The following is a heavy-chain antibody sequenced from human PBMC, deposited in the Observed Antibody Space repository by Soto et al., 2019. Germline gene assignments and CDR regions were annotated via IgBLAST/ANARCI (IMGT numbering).Heavy chain of an antibody. CDR2: IIPIFGTA. V-gene: IGHV1-69*13. CDR3: ARVSEAGTGLIDY. Sequence: SVKVSCKASGGTFSSYAISWVRQAPGQGLEWMGGIIPIFGTANYAQKFQGRVTITADESTSTAYMELSSLRSEDTAVYYCARVSEAGTGLIDYWGQGTLVTVSS. D-gene: IGHD6-19*01. CDR1: GGTFSSYA. J-gene: IGHJ4*02.